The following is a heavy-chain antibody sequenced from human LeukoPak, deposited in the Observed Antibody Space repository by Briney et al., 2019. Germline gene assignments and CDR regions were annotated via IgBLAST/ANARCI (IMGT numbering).Heavy chain of an antibody. D-gene: IGHD3-22*01. V-gene: IGHV1-18*01. CDR3: ATGRTYYYDSSGYYSLDY. Sequence: ASVKVSCKASGYTFTSYGISWVRQAPGQGLEWMGWISAYNGNTNYAQKLQGRVTMTTDTSTRTAYMELRSLRSADTAVYYCATGRTYYYDSSGYYSLDYWGQGTLVTVSS. CDR2: ISAYNGNT. CDR1: GYTFTSYG. J-gene: IGHJ4*02.